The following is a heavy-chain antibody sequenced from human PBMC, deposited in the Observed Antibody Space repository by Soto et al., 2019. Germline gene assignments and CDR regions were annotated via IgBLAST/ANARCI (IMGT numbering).Heavy chain of an antibody. V-gene: IGHV5-51*01. CDR3: ARGGVSTRTFDY. CDR2: IYPSDSDT. D-gene: IGHD3-3*01. CDR1: GDNFAGYW. Sequence: PXESLKISFKGSGDNFAGYWIAWVRQMPGKGLELMGIIYPSDSDTRYRPSSQGQVTISADKSISSAYLQWSSLRASDTAMYYCARGGVSTRTFDYWGQGTPVTVSS. J-gene: IGHJ4*02.